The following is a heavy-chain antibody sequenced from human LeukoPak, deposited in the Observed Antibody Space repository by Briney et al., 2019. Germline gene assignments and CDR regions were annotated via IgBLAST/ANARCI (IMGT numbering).Heavy chain of an antibody. V-gene: IGHV4-34*01. D-gene: IGHD6-6*01. CDR1: GGSFSGYY. CDR2: INHSGST. CDR3: ARGTFSSSSPYYFDY. J-gene: IGHJ4*02. Sequence: PSETLSLTCAVYGGSFSGYYWSWIRQPPGKGLEWIGEINHSGSTNHNPSLKSRVTISVDTSKNQFSLKLSSVTAADTAVYYCARGTFSSSSPYYFDYWGQGTLVTVSS.